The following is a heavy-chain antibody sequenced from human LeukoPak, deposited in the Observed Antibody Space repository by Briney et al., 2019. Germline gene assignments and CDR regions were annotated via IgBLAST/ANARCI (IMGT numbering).Heavy chain of an antibody. V-gene: IGHV3-21*01. CDR2: ISSSSSYI. D-gene: IGHD3-9*01. J-gene: IGHJ4*02. Sequence: GGSLRLSCAASGFTFSSYSMNWVRQAPGKGLEWVSSISSSSSYIYYADSVKGRFTISRDNAKNSLYLQMNSLRAEDTAVYYCAKDIAILTGPTRLFDYWGQGTLVTVSS. CDR3: AKDIAILTGPTRLFDY. CDR1: GFTFSSYS.